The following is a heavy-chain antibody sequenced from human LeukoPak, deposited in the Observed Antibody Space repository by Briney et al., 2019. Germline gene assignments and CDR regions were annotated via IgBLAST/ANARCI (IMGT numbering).Heavy chain of an antibody. CDR2: IYTSGIT. J-gene: IGHJ5*02. Sequence: SETLSLTCTVSSGSISGHYWSWIRQSPGRGLEWIGNIYTSGITKYNPSLNSRVTISIDTSKNRFSLKVTSMTAADTAIYYCARQAQDRTDNYFDPWGRGILVTVSS. D-gene: IGHD1-1*01. V-gene: IGHV4-4*09. CDR3: ARQAQDRTDNYFDP. CDR1: SGSISGHY.